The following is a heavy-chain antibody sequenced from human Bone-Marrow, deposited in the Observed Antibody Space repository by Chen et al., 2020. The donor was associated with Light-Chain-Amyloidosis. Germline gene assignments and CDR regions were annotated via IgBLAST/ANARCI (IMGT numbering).Heavy chain of an antibody. CDR2: IYYTGST. D-gene: IGHD6-13*01. CDR1: GASVSSDYNY. J-gene: IGHJ4*02. Sequence: QVQLQESGPGLVKPSGTLSLTCTVAGASVSSDYNYWTWIRQPPGDRLEWIGYIYYTGSTKYNHSLESRIAISIDTSKNQFSLKVNSVTAADTAVYYCVRRDVRWHIDFWGQGALVTVSS. CDR3: VRRDVRWHIDF. V-gene: IGHV4-61*01.